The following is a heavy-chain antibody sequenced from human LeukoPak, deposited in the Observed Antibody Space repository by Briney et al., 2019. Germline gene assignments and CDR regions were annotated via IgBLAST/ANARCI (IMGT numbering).Heavy chain of an antibody. D-gene: IGHD3-22*01. CDR2: IYPGDSDT. CDR1: GYSFTSYW. CDR3: AIAYYDSSGYYGLGAFDI. Sequence: RGESLKISCKGSGYSFTSYWIGWVRQMPGKGLEWMGIIYPGDSDTRYSPSFQGQVTISADKSISTAYLQWSSLKASDTAMYYCAIAYYDSSGYYGLGAFDIWGQGTMVTVSS. V-gene: IGHV5-51*01. J-gene: IGHJ3*02.